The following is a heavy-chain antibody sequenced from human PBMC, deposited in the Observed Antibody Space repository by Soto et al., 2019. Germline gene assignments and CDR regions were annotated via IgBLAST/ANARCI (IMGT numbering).Heavy chain of an antibody. CDR3: AIDPPPPDY. CDR1: GYTFASYA. CDR2: ISAYNGNT. Sequence: QVQLVQSGAEVKKPGASVKVSCKASGYTFASYAISWMRQAPGQGLEWMGWISAYNGNTNYAQKLEGRVTMTTDTATSTAYMELRSLSSDDSAVYYSAIDPPPPDYWGQGTMSTVCS. V-gene: IGHV1-18*01. J-gene: IGHJ4*02.